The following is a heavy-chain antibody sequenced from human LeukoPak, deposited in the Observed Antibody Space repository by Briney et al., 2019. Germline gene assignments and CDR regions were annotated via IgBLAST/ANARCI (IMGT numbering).Heavy chain of an antibody. J-gene: IGHJ6*02. V-gene: IGHV3-53*01. D-gene: IGHD6-19*01. CDR3: ARDRATAVAGTKYYYYGMDV. CDR2: IYSGGST. Sequence: PGGSLRLSCAASGFTFSSYAMSWVRQAPGKGLEWVSVIYSGGSTYYADSVKGRFTISRDNSKNTLYLQMNSLRAEDTAVYYCARDRATAVAGTKYYYYGMDVWGQGTTVTVSS. CDR1: GFTFSSYA.